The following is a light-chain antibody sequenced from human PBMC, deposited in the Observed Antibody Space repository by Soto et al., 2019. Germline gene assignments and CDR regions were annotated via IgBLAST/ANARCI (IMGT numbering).Light chain of an antibody. Sequence: EIVLTQSPGTLSLSPGERATLSCRASQSVSNNYLAWYQQKPGQAPRLLIYGASTRATGIPARFSGSGSGTDFTITISRLQSEDSAVYYGQHYKDWARTFGHGTKV. CDR1: QSVSNN. CDR3: QHYKDWART. CDR2: GAS. V-gene: IGKV3-15*01. J-gene: IGKJ1*01.